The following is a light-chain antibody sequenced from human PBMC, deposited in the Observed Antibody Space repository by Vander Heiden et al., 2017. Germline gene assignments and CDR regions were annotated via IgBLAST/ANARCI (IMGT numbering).Light chain of an antibody. Sequence: DIVMTQSPGSLAVSLGERATINCKSSQSVLYSSNNNNYLAWYQQKPGQPPKLLIYWASTRQSGVPDRFSGSGSGTDFTLTISSLQADDVAVYYCQQYYIAPLTFGGGTRVEIK. CDR1: QSVLYSSNNNNY. CDR2: WAS. V-gene: IGKV4-1*01. CDR3: QQYYIAPLT. J-gene: IGKJ4*02.